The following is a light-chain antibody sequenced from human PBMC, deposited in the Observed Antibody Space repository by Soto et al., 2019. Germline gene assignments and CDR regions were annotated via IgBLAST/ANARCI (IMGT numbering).Light chain of an antibody. J-gene: IGKJ1*01. V-gene: IGKV1-39*01. CDR1: QSISTY. CDR3: CQRFTSPRT. Sequence: IQMTHSLPSLSASVGDRLPITRRASQSISTYLNACQQKTGRDATLLIIAGATLRNDVLPRLSGSRSATDFSLTITSLQAGDVLTEYCCQRFTSPRTFGQGTKVDI. CDR2: AGA.